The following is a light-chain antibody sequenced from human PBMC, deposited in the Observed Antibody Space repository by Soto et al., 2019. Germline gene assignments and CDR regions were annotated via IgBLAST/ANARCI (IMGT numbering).Light chain of an antibody. J-gene: IGKJ1*01. Sequence: AIRMTQSTSSLSPSTGDRVTITCRASQGISSYLAWYQQKPGKAPKLLIHAASTWQSGVPSRFSGSGSGTDFTLTISCLQSEDFATYYCQQYYSYPRTFGQGTKVEIK. V-gene: IGKV1-8*01. CDR2: AAS. CDR1: QGISSY. CDR3: QQYYSYPRT.